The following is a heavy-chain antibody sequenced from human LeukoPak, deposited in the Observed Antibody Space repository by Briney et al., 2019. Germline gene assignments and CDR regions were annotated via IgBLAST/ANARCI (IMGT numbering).Heavy chain of an antibody. CDR2: IYYSGST. CDR1: GGSISSYY. V-gene: IGHV4-59*01. CDR3: ARDPSSSSEPYYFDY. D-gene: IGHD6-6*01. Sequence: SETLSLTCTVSGGSISSYYWSWIRQPPGKGQEWIGYIYYSGSTNYSPSLKSRVTISVDTSKNQFSLKLSSVTAADTAVYYCARDPSSSSEPYYFDYWGQGTLVTVSS. J-gene: IGHJ4*02.